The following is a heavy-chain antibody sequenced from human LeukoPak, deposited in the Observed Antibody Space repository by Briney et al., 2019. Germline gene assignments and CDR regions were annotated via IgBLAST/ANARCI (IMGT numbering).Heavy chain of an antibody. V-gene: IGHV3-74*01. J-gene: IGHJ4*02. CDR3: ARDDYGDYFFPY. Sequence: PGGSLRLSCAASGFTFSTYWMHWVRQAPGKGLVWVSRINSDESNTNYADSVKGRFTISRDNAKNTLYLQMNSLRAEDTAVYYCARDDYGDYFFPYWRQGTLVTVSS. CDR1: GFTFSTYW. D-gene: IGHD4-17*01. CDR2: INSDESNT.